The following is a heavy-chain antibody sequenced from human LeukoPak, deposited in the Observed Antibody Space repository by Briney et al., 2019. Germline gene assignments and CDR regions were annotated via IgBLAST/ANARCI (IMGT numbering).Heavy chain of an antibody. D-gene: IGHD1-26*01. CDR2: ISGSGRRA. V-gene: IGHV3-23*01. CDR3: ARDSSGTYDY. Sequence: GGSLRLSCAASGFTFSSYGMSWVRQAPGKGLEWVSSISGSGRRAYYADSVKGRFTISRDNSQNTLYLQMNSLRAEDTAVYFCARDSSGTYDYWGQGTLVTVSS. CDR1: GFTFSSYG. J-gene: IGHJ4*02.